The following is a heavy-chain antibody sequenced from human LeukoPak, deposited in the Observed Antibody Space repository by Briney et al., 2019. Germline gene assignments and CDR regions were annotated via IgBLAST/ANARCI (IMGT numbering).Heavy chain of an antibody. Sequence: PGGSLRLSCEASGFTLSNYGMIWVRQAPGKGLEWISGIIGSGGSTSYADSVKGRFTTSRDNSKNTLYLQMNSLRAEDTAVYYCAMSRGFSEYWGQGTLVTVSS. J-gene: IGHJ4*02. D-gene: IGHD3-10*01. CDR1: GFTLSNYG. CDR3: AMSRGFSEY. V-gene: IGHV3-23*01. CDR2: IIGSGGST.